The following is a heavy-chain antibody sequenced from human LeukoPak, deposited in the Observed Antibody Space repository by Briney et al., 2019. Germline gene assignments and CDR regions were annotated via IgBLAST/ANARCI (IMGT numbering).Heavy chain of an antibody. CDR2: IYTSGST. D-gene: IGHD5-12*01. CDR3: ARDVRGYSGYDTYYMDV. J-gene: IGHJ6*03. V-gene: IGHV4-38-2*02. CDR1: DYSISSGYY. Sequence: SETLSLTCSVSDYSISSGYYWGWIRQPPGKGLEWIGRIYTSGSTNYNPSLKSRVTMSVDTSKNQFSLKLSSVTAADTAVYYCARDVRGYSGYDTYYMDVWGKGTTVTISS.